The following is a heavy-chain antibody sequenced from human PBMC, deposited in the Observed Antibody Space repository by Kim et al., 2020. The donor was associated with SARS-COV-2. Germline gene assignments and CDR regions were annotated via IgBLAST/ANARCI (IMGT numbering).Heavy chain of an antibody. D-gene: IGHD3-10*01. J-gene: IGHJ4*02. CDR3: ARGLLWFGELNFDY. V-gene: IGHV1-46*01. Sequence: AQKFQGRVTMTRDTSTSTVYMELSSLRSEDTAVYYCARGLLWFGELNFDYWGQGTLVTVSS.